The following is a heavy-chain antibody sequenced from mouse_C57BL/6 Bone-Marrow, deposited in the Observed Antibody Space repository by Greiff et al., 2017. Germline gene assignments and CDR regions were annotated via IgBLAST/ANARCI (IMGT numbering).Heavy chain of an antibody. V-gene: IGHV5-17*01. CDR2: ISSGSSTI. CDR3: ARIYDGYYTFAY. Sequence: DVKLVESGGGLVKPGGSLKLSCAASGFTFSDYGMHWVRQAPEKGLEWVAYISSGSSTIYYADTVKGRFTISRDNAKNTLFLQMTSLRSEDTAMYYCARIYDGYYTFAYWGQGTLVTVSA. D-gene: IGHD2-3*01. CDR1: GFTFSDYG. J-gene: IGHJ3*01.